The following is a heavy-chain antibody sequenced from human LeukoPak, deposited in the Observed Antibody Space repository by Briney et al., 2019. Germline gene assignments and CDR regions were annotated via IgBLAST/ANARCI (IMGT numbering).Heavy chain of an antibody. CDR1: GFTFSGYG. CDR2: ISYDGSNK. CDR3: AYLLGDY. V-gene: IGHV3-30*03. D-gene: IGHD3-16*01. J-gene: IGHJ4*02. Sequence: PGGSLRLSCAASGFTFSGYGMHWVRQAPGKGLEWVAVISYDGSNKYYADSVKGRFTISRDNSKNTLYLQMNSLRAEDTAVYYCAYLLGDYWGQGTLVTVSS.